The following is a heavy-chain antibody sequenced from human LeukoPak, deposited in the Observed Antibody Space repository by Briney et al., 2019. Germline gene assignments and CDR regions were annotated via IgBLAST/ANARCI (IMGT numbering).Heavy chain of an antibody. CDR3: AKHRGAAGWRSFDI. CDR1: GGSISSSSYY. D-gene: IGHD6-13*01. Sequence: SETLSLTCTVSGGSISSSSYYWGWIRQPPGKGLEWIGSIYYSGSTYYNPSLKSRVTISIDTSKNQFSLKLNSVTAADTAVYYCAKHRGAAGWRSFDIWGQGTMVTVSS. V-gene: IGHV4-39*07. J-gene: IGHJ3*02. CDR2: IYYSGST.